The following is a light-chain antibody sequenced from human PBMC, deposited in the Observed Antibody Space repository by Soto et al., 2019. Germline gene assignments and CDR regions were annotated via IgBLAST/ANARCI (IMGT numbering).Light chain of an antibody. CDR2: TAS. V-gene: IGKV1-39*01. CDR3: QQSYNTPRT. CDR1: QSIMTH. J-gene: IGKJ1*01. Sequence: DIQMTQSPSSLSASVGDRVTITCRASQSIMTHLNWYQHKSGKAPKLLFYTASNLHSGVPSRFSGSGSGTDFTLTISSLQADDFATYYCQQSYNTPRTFGQGTKVEI.